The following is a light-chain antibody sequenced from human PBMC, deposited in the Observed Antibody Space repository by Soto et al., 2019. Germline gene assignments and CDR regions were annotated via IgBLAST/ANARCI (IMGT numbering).Light chain of an antibody. Sequence: ESVLTQSPGTVSLSPRERATLSCRASQSVVSNHLAWYQQQPGQAPRLLIYGASIRATGIPDRFSGSGSGTDFTLTISRLEPEDFAVYYCQQYGSSTGTFGPGTKVDIK. CDR1: QSVVSNH. CDR3: QQYGSSTGT. V-gene: IGKV3-20*01. CDR2: GAS. J-gene: IGKJ2*01.